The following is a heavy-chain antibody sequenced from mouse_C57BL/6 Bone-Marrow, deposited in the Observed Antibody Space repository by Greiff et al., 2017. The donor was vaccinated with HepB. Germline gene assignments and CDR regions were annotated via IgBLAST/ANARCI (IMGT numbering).Heavy chain of an antibody. Sequence: EVQLVESGGGLVQPGGSLSLSCAASGFAFTDYYMSWVRQPPGKALEWLGFIRNKANGYTTEYSASVKGRFTISRDNSQSILYLQMNALRAEDSATYYCARYIYYYGSSAMDYWGQGTSVTVSS. CDR1: GFAFTDYY. V-gene: IGHV7-3*01. D-gene: IGHD1-1*01. CDR2: IRNKANGYTT. CDR3: ARYIYYYGSSAMDY. J-gene: IGHJ4*01.